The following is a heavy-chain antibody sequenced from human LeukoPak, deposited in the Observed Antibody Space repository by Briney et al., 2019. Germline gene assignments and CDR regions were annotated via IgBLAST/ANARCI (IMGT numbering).Heavy chain of an antibody. D-gene: IGHD2-2*01. CDR3: AKDRGIVVVPEALGY. V-gene: IGHV3-30*18. CDR1: GFTFSSYG. J-gene: IGHJ4*02. Sequence: PGRSLRLSCAASGFTFSSYGMHWVRQAPGKGLEWVAVISNDGSDKYYADSVKGRFTISRDNSKNTLDLQMNSLRVEDTAVYYCAKDRGIVVVPEALGYWGPGTLVTVSS. CDR2: ISNDGSDK.